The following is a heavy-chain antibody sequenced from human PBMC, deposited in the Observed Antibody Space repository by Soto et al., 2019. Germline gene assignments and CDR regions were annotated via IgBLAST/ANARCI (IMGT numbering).Heavy chain of an antibody. Sequence: SETLSLTCTVSGGSISSGDYYWSWIRQPPGKGLEWIGYIYYSGSTYYNPSLKSRVTISVDTSKNQFSLKLSSVSAADTAVYYCTRGPSGDKVDYWGQGTLVTVSS. J-gene: IGHJ4*02. CDR2: IYYSGST. V-gene: IGHV4-30-4*01. CDR3: TRGPSGDKVDY. CDR1: GGSISSGDYY. D-gene: IGHD7-27*01.